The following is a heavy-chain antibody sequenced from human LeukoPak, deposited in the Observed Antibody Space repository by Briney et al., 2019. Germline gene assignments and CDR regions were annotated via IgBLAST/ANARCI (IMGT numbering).Heavy chain of an antibody. CDR2: IRYDGSNK. J-gene: IGHJ4*02. V-gene: IGHV3-30*02. CDR1: GFTFSSYG. Sequence: GGSLRLSCAASGFTFSSYGMHWVRQAPGKGLEWAAFIRYDGSNKYYADSVKGRFTISRDNAKNSLSLQMNSLRAEDTAVYYCAREGYSPYWGQGTLVTVSS. CDR3: AREGYSPY. D-gene: IGHD6-13*01.